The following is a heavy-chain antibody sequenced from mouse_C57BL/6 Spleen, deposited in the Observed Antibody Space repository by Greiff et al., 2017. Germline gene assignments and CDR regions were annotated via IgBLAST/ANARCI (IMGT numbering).Heavy chain of an antibody. CDR3: ATHYYDYDVWFAY. CDR1: GFSLTSYG. D-gene: IGHD2-4*01. V-gene: IGHV2-6*03. J-gene: IGHJ3*01. Sequence: VKLVESGPGLVAPSQSLSITCTVSGFSLTSYGVHWVRQPPGKGLEWLVVIWSDGSTTYNSALKSRLSISKDNSKSQVFLKMNSLQTDDTAMYYCATHYYDYDVWFAYWGQGTLVTVSA. CDR2: IWSDGST.